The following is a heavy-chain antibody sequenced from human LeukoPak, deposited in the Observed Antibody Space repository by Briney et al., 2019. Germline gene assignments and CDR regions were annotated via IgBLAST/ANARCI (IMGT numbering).Heavy chain of an antibody. Sequence: SETLSLTCTVSGGSISSYYWSWIRQPAGKGLEWIGRIYTSGSTNYNSSLKSRVTMSVDTSKNQFSLKLSSVTAADTAVYYCAREWTSWDGYKYYFDYWGQGTLVTVSS. CDR1: GGSISSYY. V-gene: IGHV4-4*07. J-gene: IGHJ4*02. CDR2: IYTSGST. D-gene: IGHD5-24*01. CDR3: AREWTSWDGYKYYFDY.